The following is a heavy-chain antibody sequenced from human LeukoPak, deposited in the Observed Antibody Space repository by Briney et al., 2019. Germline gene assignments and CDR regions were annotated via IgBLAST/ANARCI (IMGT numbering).Heavy chain of an antibody. D-gene: IGHD6-13*01. CDR3: ARDSLTAAGTGYYDMDV. Sequence: GGSLRLSCAASGFTFSACSMNWVRQAPGKGLEWVSSISSSSSYIYYADSVKGRFTISRDNAKNSLYLQMNSLRAEDTAVYYRARDSLTAAGTGYYDMDVWGQGTTVTVSS. CDR2: ISSSSSYI. CDR1: GFTFSACS. J-gene: IGHJ6*02. V-gene: IGHV3-21*01.